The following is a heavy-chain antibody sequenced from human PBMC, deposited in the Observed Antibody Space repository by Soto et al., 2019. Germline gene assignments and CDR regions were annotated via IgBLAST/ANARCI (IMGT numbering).Heavy chain of an antibody. CDR1: GYYTSSGYY. Sequence: PSETLSLTWSLSGYYTSSGYYWGCIRQPPGKKLEWIANIYLSGSTYYRPSVRSRVTISRDKARNQLYLTMKCLTASDTALYYCENVSGSGYIDFWGQGTMVTVSS. V-gene: IGHV4-38-2*02. J-gene: IGHJ4*02. CDR3: ENVSGSGYIDF. D-gene: IGHD3-10*01. CDR2: IYLSGST.